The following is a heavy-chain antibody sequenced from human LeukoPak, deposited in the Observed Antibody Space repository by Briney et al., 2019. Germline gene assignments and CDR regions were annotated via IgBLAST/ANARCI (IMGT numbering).Heavy chain of an antibody. V-gene: IGHV5-51*01. CDR1: GSIFPSYW. Sequence: GASLHISCQGSGSIFPSYWIAWVRQLPGKGLEWMGIIYPGDSDTRYSPSFQGQVTISADKSITTAYLHLSSLKASDTALYYCARQDGRALYYFDYWGQGTLVTVSS. J-gene: IGHJ4*02. CDR3: ARQDGRALYYFDY. CDR2: IYPGDSDT. D-gene: IGHD5-24*01.